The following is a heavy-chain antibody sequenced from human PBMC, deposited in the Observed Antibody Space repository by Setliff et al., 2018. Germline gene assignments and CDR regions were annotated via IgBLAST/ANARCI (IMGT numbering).Heavy chain of an antibody. CDR1: GGSISSYY. CDR3: ARLRGAFDY. D-gene: IGHD3-16*01. Sequence: SETLSLTCTVSGGSISSYYWSWIRQPPGKRLEWIGYIYYSGSTNYNPSLESRVTISLDTSKNQFSLRLKSATAADTAVYYCARLRGAFDYWGQGTLVTVSS. J-gene: IGHJ4*02. V-gene: IGHV4-59*01. CDR2: IYYSGST.